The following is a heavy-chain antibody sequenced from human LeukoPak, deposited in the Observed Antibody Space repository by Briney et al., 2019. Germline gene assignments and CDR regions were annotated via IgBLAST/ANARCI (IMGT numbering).Heavy chain of an antibody. D-gene: IGHD5-12*01. CDR2: IWYDGSNK. Sequence: GGSLRLSCAASGFTFSSYGMHWVRQAPGKGLEWVAAIWYDGSNKYYADSVKGRFTISRDNSKNTLYLQMNSLRAEDTAVYYCARDLEGGYGPYYYFDYWGQGTLVTVSS. V-gene: IGHV3-33*01. J-gene: IGHJ4*02. CDR1: GFTFSSYG. CDR3: ARDLEGGYGPYYYFDY.